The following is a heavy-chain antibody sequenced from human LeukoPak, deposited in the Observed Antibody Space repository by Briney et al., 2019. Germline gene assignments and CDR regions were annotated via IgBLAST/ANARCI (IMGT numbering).Heavy chain of an antibody. CDR2: ISAYNGNT. CDR1: GYTFTSYG. Sequence: GASVKVSCKASGYTFTSYGISWVRRAPGQGLEWMGWISAYNGNTNYAQKLQGRVTMTTDTSTSTAYMELRSLRSDDTAVYYCARASSNYDILTGYYVDAFDIWGQGTMVTVSS. CDR3: ARASSNYDILTGYYVDAFDI. D-gene: IGHD3-9*01. J-gene: IGHJ3*02. V-gene: IGHV1-18*01.